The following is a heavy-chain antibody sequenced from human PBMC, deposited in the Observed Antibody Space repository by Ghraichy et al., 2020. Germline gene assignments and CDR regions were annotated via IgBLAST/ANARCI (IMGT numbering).Heavy chain of an antibody. V-gene: IGHV4-38-2*01. CDR3: ARLEPGEFDY. D-gene: IGHD3-10*01. Sequence: ESLNISCAVSGYSFSSGGCCGCIRLPPGEGLEWIGKVYHTCNNYSNPSLRGRVTMSVDSSKNQFFLNLTSVTAADTAVYCGARLEPGEFDYWGQGALVAVSS. CDR1: GYSFSSGGC. J-gene: IGHJ4*02. CDR2: VYHTCNN.